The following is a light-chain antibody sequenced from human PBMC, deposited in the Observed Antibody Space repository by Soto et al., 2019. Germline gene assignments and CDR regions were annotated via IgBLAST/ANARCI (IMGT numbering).Light chain of an antibody. CDR2: RDR. Sequence: SYELTQPLSESVALGQTARITCGGNNIGNKNVHWYQQKPGQAPVLVMYRDRNRPSGIPERFSGSNSGNTATLTISGAQAGDEADYYCQVWEIGMYYVFGTGTKVTVL. V-gene: IGLV3-9*01. J-gene: IGLJ1*01. CDR3: QVWEIGMYYV. CDR1: NIGNKN.